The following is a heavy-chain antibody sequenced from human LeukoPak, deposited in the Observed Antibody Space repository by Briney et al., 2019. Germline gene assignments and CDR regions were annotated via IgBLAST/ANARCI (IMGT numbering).Heavy chain of an antibody. CDR2: IYSGGST. J-gene: IGHJ4*02. CDR1: GFTVSSNY. D-gene: IGHD4-17*01. Sequence: GGSLRLSCAASGFTVSSNYMSWVRQAPGKGLEWVSVIYSGGSTYYADSVKGRFTISRDNSKNTLYLQMNSLRAEDTAVYYCARLTDYGDYFDYWGQGTLVTVSS. V-gene: IGHV3-53*01. CDR3: ARLTDYGDYFDY.